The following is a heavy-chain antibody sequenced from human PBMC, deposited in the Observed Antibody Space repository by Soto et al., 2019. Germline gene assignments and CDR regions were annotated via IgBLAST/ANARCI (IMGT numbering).Heavy chain of an antibody. Sequence: QVHLVQSGGEVKKPGASVKVSCKASGYTFNRHGITWVRQAPGQGLEWMGWISGYNGDINYEQKFQGRVTLSSDTLTSTVYLELKSLSFDDTAVSYCARVRIVGAREIDFWGQGTLVTVSS. CDR2: ISGYNGDI. D-gene: IGHD1-26*01. J-gene: IGHJ4*02. V-gene: IGHV1-18*04. CDR1: GYTFNRHG. CDR3: ARVRIVGAREIDF.